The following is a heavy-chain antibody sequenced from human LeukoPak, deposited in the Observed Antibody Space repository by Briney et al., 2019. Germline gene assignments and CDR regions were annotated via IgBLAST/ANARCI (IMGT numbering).Heavy chain of an antibody. Sequence: PSESLSLTCAVYGGSFSGYYWSWVRQPPGKGLEWIGEINYSGSTNYNPSLKSRVTISVDTSKNQFSLKLSSVTAADTAVYYCARGSNFWSGYYRGYYYYMDVWGKGTTVTVSS. CDR3: ARGSNFWSGYYRGYYYYMDV. CDR1: GGSFSGYY. J-gene: IGHJ6*03. D-gene: IGHD3-3*01. V-gene: IGHV4-34*01. CDR2: INYSGST.